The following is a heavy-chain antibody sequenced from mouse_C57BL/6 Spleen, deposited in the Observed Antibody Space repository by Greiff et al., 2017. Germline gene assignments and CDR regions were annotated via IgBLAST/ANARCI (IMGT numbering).Heavy chain of an antibody. CDR1: GYTFTDYN. V-gene: IGHV1-18*01. D-gene: IGHD4-1*01. CDR2: INPNNGGT. J-gene: IGHJ3*01. CDR3: ASSLGAWFAY. Sequence: VQLQQSGPELVKPGASVKIPCKASGYTFTDYNMDWVKQSHGKSLEWIGDINPNNGGTIYNQKFKGKATLTVDKSSSTAYMELRSLTSEDTAVYYCASSLGAWFAYWGQGTLVTVSA.